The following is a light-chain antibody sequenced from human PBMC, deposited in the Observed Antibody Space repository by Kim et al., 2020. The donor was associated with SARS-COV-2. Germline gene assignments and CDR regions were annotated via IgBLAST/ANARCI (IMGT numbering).Light chain of an antibody. J-gene: IGLJ3*02. CDR3: NSRDISGNHWV. V-gene: IGLV3-19*01. CDR1: SLRSYY. Sequence: SSELTQDPAVSVALGQTVRITCQGDSLRSYYASWYQQKPGQAPVLVIYGKNNRPSGIPDRFSGFSSGNTASLTITGAQAEDEADYYCNSRDISGNHWVFG. CDR2: GKN.